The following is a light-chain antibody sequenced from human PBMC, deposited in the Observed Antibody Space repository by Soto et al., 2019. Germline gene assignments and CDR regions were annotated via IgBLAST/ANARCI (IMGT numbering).Light chain of an antibody. J-gene: IGLJ2*01. CDR2: EVN. V-gene: IGLV2-23*02. Sequence: QSVLTQPASVSGSPGQSITISCTGTSSNVGSYNFVSWYQQHPGKAPKLMIYEVNKRPSGGSNRFSGSKSGNTASLMISGVQAEDEDAYYCCSNGGSSTIVVFGGGTKLTVL. CDR3: CSNGGSSTIVV. CDR1: SSNVGSYNF.